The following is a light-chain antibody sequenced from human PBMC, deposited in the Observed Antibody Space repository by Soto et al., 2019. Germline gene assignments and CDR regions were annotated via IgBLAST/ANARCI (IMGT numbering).Light chain of an antibody. Sequence: QSVLTQPASVSGSPGHTITISCTETSSDVGGYNYVSWYQQHPGKAPKLMIYDVSNRPSGVSNRFSGFKSGNTASLTISGLQAEDEADYYCSSYTSSSTLRVFGTGTKVTVL. CDR2: DVS. CDR1: SSDVGGYNY. J-gene: IGLJ1*01. CDR3: SSYTSSSTLRV. V-gene: IGLV2-14*01.